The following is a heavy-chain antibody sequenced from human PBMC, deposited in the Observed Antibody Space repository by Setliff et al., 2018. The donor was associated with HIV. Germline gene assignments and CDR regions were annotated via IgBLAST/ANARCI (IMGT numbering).Heavy chain of an antibody. D-gene: IGHD3-16*01. V-gene: IGHV3-48*04. J-gene: IGHJ4*02. Sequence: PRLSCAASGFTFSNSWMHWVRQAPGKGLDWVAHIGSSNHGIHYTASVQGRFTISRDNAKNSVYLQMHSLRVEDTAVYYCAAVPWGHSSLIIDHWGQGTPVTVSS. CDR1: GFTFSNSW. CDR2: IGSSNHGI. CDR3: AAVPWGHSSLIIDH.